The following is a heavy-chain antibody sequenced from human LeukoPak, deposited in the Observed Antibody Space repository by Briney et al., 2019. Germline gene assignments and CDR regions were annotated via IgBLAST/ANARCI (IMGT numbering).Heavy chain of an antibody. V-gene: IGHV1-69*05. CDR1: GGTFSSYA. Sequence: SVKVSCKASGGTFSSYAISWVRQAPGQGLEWMGGITPIFGTANYAQKFQGRVTITTDESTSTAYMELSSLRSEDTAVYYCARAGSSIAARRDYNWFDPWGQGTLVTVSS. CDR2: ITPIFGTA. J-gene: IGHJ5*02. CDR3: ARAGSSIAARRDYNWFDP. D-gene: IGHD6-6*01.